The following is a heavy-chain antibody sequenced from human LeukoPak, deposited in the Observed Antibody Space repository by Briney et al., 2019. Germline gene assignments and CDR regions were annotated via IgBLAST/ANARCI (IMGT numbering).Heavy chain of an antibody. CDR2: ISYDGSNK. V-gene: IGHV3-30-3*01. J-gene: IGHJ4*02. CDR3: ARDKNTVGQWLVRRPFQDY. Sequence: GGSLRLSCAASGFILSSYDMHWVRQAPGKGLEWVAVISYDGSNKYYADSVKRRFTISRDNSKSTLYMQMNSLRPEDTAVYYCARDKNTVGQWLVRRPFQDYWGRGTLVTVSS. CDR1: GFILSSYD. D-gene: IGHD6-19*01.